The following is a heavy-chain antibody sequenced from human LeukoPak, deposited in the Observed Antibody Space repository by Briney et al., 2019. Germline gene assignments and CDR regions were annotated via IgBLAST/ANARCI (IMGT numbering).Heavy chain of an antibody. J-gene: IGHJ4*02. CDR3: ASLGAARPLDY. D-gene: IGHD6-6*01. CDR2: IVPIFGTA. CDR1: GGTFSSYA. V-gene: IGHV1-69*13. Sequence: SVKVSCKASGGTFSSYAISWVRQAPGQGLEWMGGIVPIFGTANYAQKFQGRVTITADESTSTAYMELSSLRSEDTAVYYCASLGAARPLDYWGQGTLVTVSS.